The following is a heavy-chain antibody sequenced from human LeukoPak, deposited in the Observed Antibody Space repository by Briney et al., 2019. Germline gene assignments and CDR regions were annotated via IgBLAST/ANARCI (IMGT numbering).Heavy chain of an antibody. CDR2: IRYDGSNK. Sequence: PGGSLRLSCAASGFTFSSYAMSWVRQAPGKGLEWVAVIRYDGSNKYYADSVKGRFTISRDNSKNTLYLQMNSLRAEDTAVYYCARDNYYYDSSGYFDAFDIWGQGTMVTVSS. J-gene: IGHJ3*02. V-gene: IGHV3-33*08. D-gene: IGHD3-22*01. CDR3: ARDNYYYDSSGYFDAFDI. CDR1: GFTFSSYA.